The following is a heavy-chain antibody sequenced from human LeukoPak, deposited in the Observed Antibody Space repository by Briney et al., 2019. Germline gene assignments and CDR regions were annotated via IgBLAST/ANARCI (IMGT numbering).Heavy chain of an antibody. CDR2: IYSGGST. J-gene: IGHJ4*02. CDR1: GFTFSSYG. Sequence: GRSLRLSCAASGFTFSSYGMHWVRQAPGKGLEWVSVIYSGGSTYYADSVKGRFTISRDNSKNTLYLQMNSLRAEDTAVYYCARGGNWNAGFDYWGQGTLVTVSS. CDR3: ARGGNWNAGFDY. D-gene: IGHD1-20*01. V-gene: IGHV3-66*01.